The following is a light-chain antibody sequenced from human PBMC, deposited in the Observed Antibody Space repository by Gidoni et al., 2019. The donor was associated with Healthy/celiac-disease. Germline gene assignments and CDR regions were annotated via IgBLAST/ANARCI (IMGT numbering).Light chain of an antibody. Sequence: IVLTQSPATLSLSPGERATLSCRASQSVSSYLAWYQQKTGQAPRLLIYDATNAATGIPARFSGRGAGTDFTLTISSLEPEDFAVYCCQQRSNWPVTFGQGTRLEIK. V-gene: IGKV3-11*01. J-gene: IGKJ5*01. CDR3: QQRSNWPVT. CDR1: QSVSSY. CDR2: DAT.